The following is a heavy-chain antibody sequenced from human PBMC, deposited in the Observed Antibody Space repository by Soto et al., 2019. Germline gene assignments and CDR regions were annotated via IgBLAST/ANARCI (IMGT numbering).Heavy chain of an antibody. CDR3: ARGHCSSTSCPTYYYYGMDV. CDR2: ISAYNGNT. CDR1: GYTFTSYG. D-gene: IGHD2-2*01. J-gene: IGHJ6*02. Sequence: ASVKVSCKASGYTFTSYGISWVRQAPGQGLEWMGWISAYNGNTNYAQKLQGRVTMTTDTSTSTAYMELRSLRSDDTAVYYCARGHCSSTSCPTYYYYGMDVWGQGTTVTVSS. V-gene: IGHV1-18*04.